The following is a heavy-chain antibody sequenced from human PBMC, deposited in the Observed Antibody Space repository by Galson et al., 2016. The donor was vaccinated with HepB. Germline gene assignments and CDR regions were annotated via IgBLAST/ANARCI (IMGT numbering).Heavy chain of an antibody. D-gene: IGHD1-7*01. CDR1: GFSFSTFA. CDR3: AKDHTGSTVGWSDGMDV. J-gene: IGHJ6*02. CDR2: ITGTGGGT. V-gene: IGHV3-23*01. Sequence: SLRLSCAASGFSFSTFAMSWVRQAPGKGLEWISGITGTGGGTYYADSVKGRFTISRDTSKNTLFLQLSSLRVEDTAVYYCAKDHTGSTVGWSDGMDVWGRVT.